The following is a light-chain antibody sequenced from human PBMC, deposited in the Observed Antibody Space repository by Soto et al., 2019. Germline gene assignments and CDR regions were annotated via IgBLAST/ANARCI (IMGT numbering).Light chain of an antibody. CDR2: EVS. CDR1: SSDVGGYNY. Sequence: QSALTKPASVSGSPGQSITISCTGTSSDVGGYNYVSWYQQHPGKAPKLMIYEVSHRPSGVSNRFSGSKSGNTASLTISGLQAEDETDYCCSSYTSSSTLVFGGGTKLTVL. V-gene: IGLV2-14*01. CDR3: SSYTSSSTLV. J-gene: IGLJ2*01.